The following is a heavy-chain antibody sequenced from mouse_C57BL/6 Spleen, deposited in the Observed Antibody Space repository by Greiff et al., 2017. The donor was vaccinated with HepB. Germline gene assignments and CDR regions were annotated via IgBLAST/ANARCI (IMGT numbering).Heavy chain of an antibody. D-gene: IGHD2-4*01. CDR1: GYAFSSYW. CDR2: IYPGDGDT. J-gene: IGHJ2*01. V-gene: IGHV1-80*01. CDR3: ARGGDYDYDAFDY. Sequence: QVQLKQSGAELVKPGASVKISCKASGYAFSSYWMNWVKQRPGKGLEWIGQIYPGDGDTNYNGKFKGKATLTADKSSSTAYMQLSSLTSEDSAVYFCARGGDYDYDAFDYWGQGTTLTVSS.